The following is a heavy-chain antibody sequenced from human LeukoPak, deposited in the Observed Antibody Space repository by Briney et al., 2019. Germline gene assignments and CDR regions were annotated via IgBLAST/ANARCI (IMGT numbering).Heavy chain of an antibody. CDR3: ARGRSSWYVFDY. Sequence: ASVKVSCKASGYTFTSYDINWVRQATGQGLEWMGWMNPNSGNAGYAQKFQGRVTMTRDTSISTAYMELSSLRSDDTAVYYCARGRSSWYVFDYWGQGTLGTVSS. CDR1: GYTFTSYD. J-gene: IGHJ4*02. V-gene: IGHV1-8*01. CDR2: MNPNSGNA. D-gene: IGHD6-13*01.